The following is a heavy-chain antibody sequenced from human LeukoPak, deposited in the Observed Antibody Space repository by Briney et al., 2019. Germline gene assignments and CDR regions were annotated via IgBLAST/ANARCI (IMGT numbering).Heavy chain of an antibody. J-gene: IGHJ4*02. Sequence: TGGSLRLSCAASGFTFSTYSINWVRQAPGKGLQWVSYISESGAAIYYADSVKGRFTISRDNAKNSVYLQMNSLRDGDTAVYYCARDSGNSFDYGGQGNLVTVSS. CDR2: ISESGAAI. V-gene: IGHV3-48*02. CDR3: ARDSGNSFDY. CDR1: GFTFSTYS.